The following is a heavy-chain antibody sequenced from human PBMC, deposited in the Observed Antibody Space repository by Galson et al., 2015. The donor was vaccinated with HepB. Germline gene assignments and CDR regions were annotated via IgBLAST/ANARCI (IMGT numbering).Heavy chain of an antibody. D-gene: IGHD6-19*01. CDR1: GFTFSSYS. CDR2: ISSSSSYI. Sequence: SLRLSCAASGFTFSSYSMNWVRQAPGKGLEWVSSISSSSSYIYYADSVKGRFTISRDNAKNSLYLQMNSLRAEDTAVYYCARDSVAVAGTSGDYWGQGTLVTVSS. V-gene: IGHV3-21*01. CDR3: ARDSVAVAGTSGDY. J-gene: IGHJ4*02.